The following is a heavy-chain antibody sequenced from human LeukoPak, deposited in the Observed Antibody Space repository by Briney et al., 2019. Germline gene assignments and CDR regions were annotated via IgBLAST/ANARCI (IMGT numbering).Heavy chain of an antibody. CDR3: ARIYGGNPSQTDY. CDR1: GGSISSYY. D-gene: IGHD4-23*01. Sequence: SETLSLTCTVSGGSISSYYWSWIPQPPGKGLECLGYIYYSGSTNYNPSLKSRVTISVDTSKNQFSLKLSSVTAADTAVYYCARIYGGNPSQTDYWGQGTLVSVSS. CDR2: IYYSGST. J-gene: IGHJ4*02. V-gene: IGHV4-59*01.